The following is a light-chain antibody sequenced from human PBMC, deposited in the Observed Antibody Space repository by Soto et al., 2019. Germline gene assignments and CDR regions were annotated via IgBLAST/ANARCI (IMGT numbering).Light chain of an antibody. V-gene: IGKV3D-15*01. CDR2: GAS. Sequence: EIVMTQSPATLSVSPGERATLSCRASQSVVSNLAWYQQKPGQAPRLLIYGASSRASGIPDRFSATGSETDFTLTISGLQSGDSAVYFCQQYNNWPFSFGQGTRLENK. CDR1: QSVVSN. J-gene: IGKJ5*01. CDR3: QQYNNWPFS.